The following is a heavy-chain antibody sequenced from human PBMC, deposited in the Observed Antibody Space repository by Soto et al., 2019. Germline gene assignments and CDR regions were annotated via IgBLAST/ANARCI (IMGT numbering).Heavy chain of an antibody. Sequence: QVQLVQSGAEVKKPGSSVKVSCKASGGTFSSYAISWVRQAPGQGLEWMGGIIPIFGTANYAQKFQGRVTITADESTSTAYMELSSLRSEDTAVYYCASLTGAAGNIVGATHFDYWGQGTLVTVSS. CDR1: GGTFSSYA. D-gene: IGHD1-26*01. CDR2: IIPIFGTA. J-gene: IGHJ4*02. V-gene: IGHV1-69*01. CDR3: ASLTGAAGNIVGATHFDY.